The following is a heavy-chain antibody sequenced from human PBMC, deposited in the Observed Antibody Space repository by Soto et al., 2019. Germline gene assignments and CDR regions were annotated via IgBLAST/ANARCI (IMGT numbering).Heavy chain of an antibody. CDR1: GYTLTELS. V-gene: IGHV1-24*01. CDR2: FDPEDGET. CDR3: AIEGGEKTYYDILTGYSHPNYYYGMDV. Sequence: ASVKVSCKVSGYTLTELSMHWVRQAPGKGLEWMGGFDPEDGETIYAQKFQGRVTMTEDTSTDTANKELSSLRSEDTAVYYCAIEGGEKTYYDILTGYSHPNYYYGMDVWGQGTTVTVSS. J-gene: IGHJ6*02. D-gene: IGHD3-9*01.